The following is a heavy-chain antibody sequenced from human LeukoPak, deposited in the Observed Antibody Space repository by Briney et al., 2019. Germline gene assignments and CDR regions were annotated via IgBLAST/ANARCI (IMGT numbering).Heavy chain of an antibody. V-gene: IGHV4-61*08. CDR1: GGSISSGGYS. Sequence: SETLSLTCAVSGGSISSGGYSWSWIRQPPGKGLEWIGYIYNSESTNYNSSLKSRVTMSVDTSKNQFFLKLSSVTAADTAVYYCARFHSGPSGWYVLWYFDLWGRGTLVTVSS. J-gene: IGHJ2*01. CDR2: IYNSEST. CDR3: ARFHSGPSGWYVLWYFDL. D-gene: IGHD6-19*01.